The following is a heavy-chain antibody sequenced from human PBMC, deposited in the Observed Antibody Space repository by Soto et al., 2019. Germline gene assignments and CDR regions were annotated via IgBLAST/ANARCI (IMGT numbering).Heavy chain of an antibody. J-gene: IGHJ5*02. D-gene: IGHD1-26*01. CDR1: GYAFTSYG. V-gene: IGHV1-18*04. Sequence: ASVKVSCKASGYAFTSYGISCVRQAPGQWLEWMGWISAYNGNTNYAQKLQGRVTMTTDTSTSTAYMELRSLRSDDTAVYYCARAMVGATSPYNWFDPWGQGTLVNVS. CDR3: ARAMVGATSPYNWFDP. CDR2: ISAYNGNT.